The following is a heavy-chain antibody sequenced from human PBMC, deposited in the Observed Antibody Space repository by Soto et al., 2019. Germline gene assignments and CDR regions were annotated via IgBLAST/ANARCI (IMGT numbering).Heavy chain of an antibody. CDR3: AGVGTGYFDY. V-gene: IGHV4-59*11. Sequence: SEALSLSCALSGCAINDPYWIFIRQPPGQGLEWIGYIYYNGNTNYNPSPDSRVTISVDRSTNPFPLTLTSLTAADTAVYYGAGVGTGYFDYWGRGALVTVSS. CDR1: GCAINDPY. D-gene: IGHD3-9*01. J-gene: IGHJ4*02. CDR2: IYYNGNT.